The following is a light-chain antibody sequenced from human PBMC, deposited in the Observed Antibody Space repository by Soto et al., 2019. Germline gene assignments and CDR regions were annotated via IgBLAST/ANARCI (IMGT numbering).Light chain of an antibody. CDR2: GAS. Sequence: EIVLTQSPGTLSLSPGERATLSCRASQSVSSSYLAWYQQKPGQAPRLLIYGASSRATGIPDRFSDSGSGTDFTLTISRLEPEDFAVYYCQQYGSSPPMWTFGQGTKVEIK. CDR1: QSVSSSY. CDR3: QQYGSSPPMWT. V-gene: IGKV3-20*01. J-gene: IGKJ1*01.